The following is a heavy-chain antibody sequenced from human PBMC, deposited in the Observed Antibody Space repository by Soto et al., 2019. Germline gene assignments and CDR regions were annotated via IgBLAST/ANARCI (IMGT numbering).Heavy chain of an antibody. CDR1: GGTFSSYA. V-gene: IGHV1-69*13. J-gene: IGHJ6*02. CDR2: IIPIFGTA. Sequence: SVKVSCKASGGTFSSYAISWVRQAPGQGLEWMGGIIPIFGTANYAQKFQGRVTITADESTSTAYMELSSLRSEDTAVYYCGITFGGVAGYYYYGMDVWGQGTTVTVSS. CDR3: GITFGGVAGYYYYGMDV. D-gene: IGHD3-16*01.